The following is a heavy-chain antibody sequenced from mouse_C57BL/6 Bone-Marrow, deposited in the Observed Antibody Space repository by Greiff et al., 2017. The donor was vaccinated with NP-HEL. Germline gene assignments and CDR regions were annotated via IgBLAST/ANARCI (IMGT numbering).Heavy chain of an antibody. J-gene: IGHJ4*01. CDR2: IWSDGST. CDR3: ARHCGNHPYYAMDY. D-gene: IGHD2-1*01. Sequence: QVQLQQSGPGLVAPSQSLSITCTVSGFSLTSYGVHWVRQPPGKGLEWLVVIWSDGSTTYNSALKSRLSISKDNSKSQVFLKMNSLQTDDTAMYYCARHCGNHPYYAMDYWGQGTSVTVSS. V-gene: IGHV2-6-1*01. CDR1: GFSLTSYG.